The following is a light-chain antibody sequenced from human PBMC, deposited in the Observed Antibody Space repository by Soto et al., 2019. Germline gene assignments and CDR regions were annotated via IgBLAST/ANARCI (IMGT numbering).Light chain of an antibody. J-gene: IGLJ2*01. Sequence: QSVLTQPRSVSGSPGQSVTISCTGTSSDVGAYNYVSWYQQHPGKAPKVMIYDVNKRPSGVPDRFSGSKSDNTASLTISGLQAEDESDYYCCAYAGSYSLVFGGGNKLTVL. V-gene: IGLV2-11*01. CDR3: CAYAGSYSLV. CDR2: DVN. CDR1: SSDVGAYNY.